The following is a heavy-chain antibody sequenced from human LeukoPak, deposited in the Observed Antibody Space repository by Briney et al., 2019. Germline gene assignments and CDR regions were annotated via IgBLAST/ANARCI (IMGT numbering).Heavy chain of an antibody. V-gene: IGHV3-30*03. Sequence: PGRSLRLSCAVSGFTFSSYGMHWVRQAPGKGLEWVAVISYDGSNKYYADSVKGRFTISRDNSKNTLYLQMNSLRAEDTAVYYCVVANTDAFDIWGQGTMVTVSS. J-gene: IGHJ3*02. CDR3: VVANTDAFDI. CDR2: ISYDGSNK. D-gene: IGHD5-12*01. CDR1: GFTFSSYG.